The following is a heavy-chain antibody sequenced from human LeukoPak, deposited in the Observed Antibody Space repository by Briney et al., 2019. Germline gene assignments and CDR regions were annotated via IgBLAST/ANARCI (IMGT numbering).Heavy chain of an antibody. CDR2: IRYDGSNK. J-gene: IGHJ6*02. CDR1: GFTFSSYG. Sequence: GGSLRLSCAASGFTFSSYGMHWVLQAPGKGLEWVAFIRYDGSNKYYADSVKGRFTISRDNSKNTLYLQMNSLRAEDTAVYYCAKEVDYGDYYYYGVDVWGQGTTVTVSS. CDR3: AKEVDYGDYYYYGVDV. D-gene: IGHD4-17*01. V-gene: IGHV3-30*02.